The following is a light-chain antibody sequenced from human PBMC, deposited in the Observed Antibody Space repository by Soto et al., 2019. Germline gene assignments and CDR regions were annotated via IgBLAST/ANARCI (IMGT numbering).Light chain of an antibody. CDR3: CSYAGSYTHV. CDR2: DGN. V-gene: IGLV2-23*01. Sequence: QSALTQPASVSGSPGQSITISCTATSSDVGSNNVVSWYQQHPGKAPKLMIYDGNKRPSGVSNRFSGSKSGNTASLTISGLQAEDEADYYCCSYAGSYTHVFGTGTKLTVL. CDR1: SSDVGSNNV. J-gene: IGLJ1*01.